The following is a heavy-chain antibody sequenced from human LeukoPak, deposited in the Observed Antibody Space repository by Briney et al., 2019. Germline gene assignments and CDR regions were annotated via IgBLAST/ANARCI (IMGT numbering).Heavy chain of an antibody. CDR3: ARVSGSFGGGFDP. CDR2: IHYSGRA. J-gene: IGHJ5*02. V-gene: IGHV4-30-4*01. CDR1: GGSISSGDYY. Sequence: SEILSLTCTVSGGSISSGDYYWSWIRQPPGKGLEWIGYIHYSGRAYYNASLKSRLTISVETSKNQFSLKLSSVSATDTAVYYCARVSGSFGGGFDPWGQGTLVAVSS. D-gene: IGHD1-26*01.